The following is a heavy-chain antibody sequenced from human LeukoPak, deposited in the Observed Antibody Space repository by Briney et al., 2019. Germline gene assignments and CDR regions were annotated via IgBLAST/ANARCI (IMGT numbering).Heavy chain of an antibody. Sequence: ASVKVSCKASGYTFTSYAMNWVRQAPGQGLEWMGWINTNTGNPTYAQGFTGRFVFSLDTSVCTAYLQISSLKAEDTAVYYCARAYCTNGVCYPYFDYWGQGTLVTVSS. CDR3: ARAYCTNGVCYPYFDY. J-gene: IGHJ4*02. CDR2: INTNTGNP. CDR1: GYTFTSYA. D-gene: IGHD2-8*01. V-gene: IGHV7-4-1*02.